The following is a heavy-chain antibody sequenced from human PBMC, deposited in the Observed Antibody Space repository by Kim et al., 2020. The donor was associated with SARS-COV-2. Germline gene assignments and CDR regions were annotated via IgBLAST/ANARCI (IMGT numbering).Heavy chain of an antibody. D-gene: IGHD1-26*01. V-gene: IGHV3-23*01. CDR1: GFTFSSYA. J-gene: IGHJ3*02. CDR3: AKDWEIWWELLDAFDI. Sequence: GGSLRLSCAASGFTFSSYAMSWVRQAPGKGLEWVSAISGSGGSTYYADSVKGRFTISRDNSKNTLYLQMNSLRAEDTAVYYCAKDWEIWWELLDAFDIWGQGTMVTVSS. CDR2: ISGSGGST.